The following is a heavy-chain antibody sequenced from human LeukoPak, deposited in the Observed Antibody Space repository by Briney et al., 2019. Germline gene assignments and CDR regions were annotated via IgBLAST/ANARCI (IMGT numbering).Heavy chain of an antibody. CDR2: INNGDTT. CDR3: ARANYYDISGYDY. D-gene: IGHD3-22*01. J-gene: IGHJ4*02. V-gene: IGHV3-66*01. Sequence: GGSLRLSCAASGFTDNTNHMSWVRQAPGKGLEWVSIINNGDTTYYADSVKGRFTISRDNSKNTLYLQMNSLRAEDTAVYYCARANYYDISGYDYWGQGTLVTVSS. CDR1: GFTDNTNH.